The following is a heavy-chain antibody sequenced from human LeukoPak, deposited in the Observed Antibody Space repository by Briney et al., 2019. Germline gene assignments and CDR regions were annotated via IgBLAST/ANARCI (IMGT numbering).Heavy chain of an antibody. CDR3: ARALGQRYCSGGSCPPAQH. V-gene: IGHV3-30*04. J-gene: IGHJ1*01. D-gene: IGHD2-15*01. Sequence: GGSLRLSCAASGFTSSSYAMHWVRQAPGKGLEWVAVISYDGSNKYYADSVKGRFTISRDNSKNTLYLQMNSLRAEDTAVYYCARALGQRYCSGGSCPPAQHWGQGTLVTVSS. CDR1: GFTSSSYA. CDR2: ISYDGSNK.